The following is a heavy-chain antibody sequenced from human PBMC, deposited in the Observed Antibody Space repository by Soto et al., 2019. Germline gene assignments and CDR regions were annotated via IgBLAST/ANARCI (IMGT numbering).Heavy chain of an antibody. Sequence: PWETLSLTCTVSGGSISSSSYYWGWIRQPPGKGLEWIGSIYYSGSTYYNPSLKSRVTISVDTSKNQFSLKLSSVTAADTAVYYCARQSMIRGVSQRFDYWGQGTLVTVSS. CDR1: GGSISSSSYY. CDR2: IYYSGST. CDR3: ARQSMIRGVSQRFDY. J-gene: IGHJ4*02. V-gene: IGHV4-39*01. D-gene: IGHD3-10*01.